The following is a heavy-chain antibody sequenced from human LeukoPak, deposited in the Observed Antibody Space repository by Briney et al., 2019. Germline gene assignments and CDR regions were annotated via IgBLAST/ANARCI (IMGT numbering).Heavy chain of an antibody. CDR3: ARDEGHSTNWGIFDF. CDR2: ISHNGGVT. Sequence: GGSLRLSCAASGFRFSDYAVHWLRQAPGKGLEWVAIISHNGGVTDHTDSVKGRFSVSRDNSDYFLYLQMDNLRLDDTAVYYCARDEGHSTNWGIFDFWGQGSLVTVS. CDR1: GFRFSDYA. J-gene: IGHJ4*02. D-gene: IGHD6-13*01. V-gene: IGHV3-30-3*01.